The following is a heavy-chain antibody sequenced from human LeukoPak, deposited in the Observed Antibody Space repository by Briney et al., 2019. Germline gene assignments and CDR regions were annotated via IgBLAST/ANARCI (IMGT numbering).Heavy chain of an antibody. Sequence: TGGSLRLSCAASGFTFSSYGMHWVRQAPGKGLERVAVIWYDGSNKYYGDSVKGRFTISRDNSKNTLYLQMNSLRAEDTAVYYCARDDYGSGSGRWVYWGQGTLVTVSS. CDR2: IWYDGSNK. CDR1: GFTFSSYG. J-gene: IGHJ4*02. CDR3: ARDDYGSGSGRWVY. V-gene: IGHV3-33*01. D-gene: IGHD3-10*01.